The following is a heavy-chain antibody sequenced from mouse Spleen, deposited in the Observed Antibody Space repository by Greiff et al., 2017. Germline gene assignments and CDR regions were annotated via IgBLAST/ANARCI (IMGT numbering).Heavy chain of an antibody. CDR1: GFTFSSYA. CDR2: ISSGGSYT. V-gene: IGHV5-9-3*01. D-gene: IGHD1-1*01. J-gene: IGHJ4*01. CDR3: ARHYYGSSYGYYAMDY. Sequence: EVQRVESGGGLVKPGGSLKLSCAASGFTFSSYAMSWVRQTPEKRLEWVATISSGGSYTYYPDSVKGRFTISRDNAKNTLYLQMSSLRSEDTAMYYCARHYYGSSYGYYAMDYWGQGTSVTVSS.